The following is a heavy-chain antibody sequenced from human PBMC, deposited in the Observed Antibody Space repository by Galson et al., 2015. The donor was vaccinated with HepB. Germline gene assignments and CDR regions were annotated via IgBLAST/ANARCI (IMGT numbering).Heavy chain of an antibody. D-gene: IGHD3-10*01. J-gene: IGHJ6*02. V-gene: IGHV3-23*01. CDR2: ISGSGGST. Sequence: SLRLSCAASGFTFSSYAMSWVRQAPGKGLEWVSAISGSGGSTYYADSVKGRFTISRDNSKNTLYLQMNSLRAEDTAVYYCAKDYAPGPSGYYGMDVWGQGTTVTVSS. CDR1: GFTFSSYA. CDR3: AKDYAPGPSGYYGMDV.